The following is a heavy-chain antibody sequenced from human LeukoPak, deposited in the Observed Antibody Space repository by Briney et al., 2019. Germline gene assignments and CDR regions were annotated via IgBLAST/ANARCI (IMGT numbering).Heavy chain of an antibody. CDR3: ARVDYDYVWGSPGGYFDY. J-gene: IGHJ4*02. CDR1: GFTFSSYW. D-gene: IGHD3-16*01. V-gene: IGHV3-7*01. Sequence: GGSLRLSCAASGFTFSSYWMSWVRQAPGKGLERVANIKQDGSEKYYVDSVKGRFTISRDNAKNSLYLQMNSLRAEDTAVYYCARVDYDYVWGSPGGYFDYWGQGTLVTVSS. CDR2: IKQDGSEK.